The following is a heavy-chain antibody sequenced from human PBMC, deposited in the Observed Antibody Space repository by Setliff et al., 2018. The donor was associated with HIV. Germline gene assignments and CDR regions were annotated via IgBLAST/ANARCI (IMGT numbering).Heavy chain of an antibody. V-gene: IGHV4-39*01. J-gene: IGHJ2*01. CDR2: IYYTGST. CDR3: ARRLAIGHWYFDI. Sequence: SETLSLTCSVSGGPMRSSSYYWGWIRQPPGKGLEWIGSIYYTGSTYSNPSLKSRLTISEDASKSQFSLTLRSVTAADTAVYYCARRLAIGHWYFDIWGRGTLVT. CDR1: GGPMRSSSYY.